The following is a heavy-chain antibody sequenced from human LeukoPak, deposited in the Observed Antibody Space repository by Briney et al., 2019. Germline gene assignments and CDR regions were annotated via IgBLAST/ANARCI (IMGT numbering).Heavy chain of an antibody. CDR3: ARGVRRRPDAFDS. D-gene: IGHD6-25*01. V-gene: IGHV3-66*01. J-gene: IGHJ3*02. CDR1: GFTVSSNY. CDR2: IYSGGST. Sequence: PGGSLRLSCAASGFTVSSNYMSWVRQAPGKGLEWVSVIYSGGSTYYADSVKGRFTISRDNSKNTLYLQMNSLRAEDTAVYYCARGVRRRPDAFDSGGQGTMVTVSS.